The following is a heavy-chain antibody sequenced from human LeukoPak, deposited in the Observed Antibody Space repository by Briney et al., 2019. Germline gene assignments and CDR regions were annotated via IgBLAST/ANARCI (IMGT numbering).Heavy chain of an antibody. V-gene: IGHV3-23*01. J-gene: IGHJ3*02. Sequence: GGSLRLSCAASGFTFDDYAMHWVRQAPGKGLEWVSGISWNSGGSTYYADSVKGRFTISRDNSKNTLYLQMNSLRAEDTAVYYCARDKAGWIRHAFDIWGQGTMVTVSS. CDR1: GFTFDDYA. CDR3: ARDKAGWIRHAFDI. CDR2: ISWNSGGST. D-gene: IGHD5-12*01.